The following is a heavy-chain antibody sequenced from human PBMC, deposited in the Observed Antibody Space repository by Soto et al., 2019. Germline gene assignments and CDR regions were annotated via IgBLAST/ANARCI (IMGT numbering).Heavy chain of an antibody. CDR2: ISGSGGST. CDR3: ANGLAAAGTFPLTFDY. V-gene: IGHV3-23*01. Sequence: HPGGSLRLSCAASGFTFSSYAMSWVRQAPGKGLEWVSAISGSGGSTYYADSVKGRFTISRDNSKNTLYLQMNSLRAEDTAVYYCANGLAAAGTFPLTFDYWGQGTLVPVSS. CDR1: GFTFSSYA. D-gene: IGHD6-13*01. J-gene: IGHJ4*02.